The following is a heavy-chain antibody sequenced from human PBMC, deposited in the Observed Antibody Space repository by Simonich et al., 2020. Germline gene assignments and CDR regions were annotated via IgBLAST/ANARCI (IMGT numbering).Heavy chain of an antibody. CDR3: ARASRGTWWYYYFDY. CDR2: LSAYHGNT. CDR1: GYTFNSYG. Sequence: QVQLVQSRAEVKKPGASVKVSCKASGYTFNSYGISWVRHAPGQGLGWVGCLSAYHGNTNDAQKLQGRVTMTTDTSTSTAYMELRSLRSDDTAVYYCARASRGTWWYYYFDYWGQGTLVTVSS. J-gene: IGHJ4*02. D-gene: IGHD2-15*01. V-gene: IGHV1-18*01.